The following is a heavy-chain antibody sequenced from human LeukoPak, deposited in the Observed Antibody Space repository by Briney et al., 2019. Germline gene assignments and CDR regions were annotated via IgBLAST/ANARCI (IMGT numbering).Heavy chain of an antibody. D-gene: IGHD2-8*01. J-gene: IGHJ5*02. CDR2: IYYSGNS. Sequence: SQTLSLTCTVSGGSTSGDGQYWSWIRQHPGKGLEWIGYIYYSGNSYYNPSLKSRVTISADTSENQFSLQLNSVTAADTAVYYCARVIVSYRYDANWFDPWGQGTLVTVSS. V-gene: IGHV4-31*03. CDR1: GGSTSGDGQY. CDR3: ARVIVSYRYDANWFDP.